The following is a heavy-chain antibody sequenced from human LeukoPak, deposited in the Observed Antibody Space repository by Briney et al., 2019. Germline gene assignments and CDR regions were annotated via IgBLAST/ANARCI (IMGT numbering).Heavy chain of an antibody. CDR3: ARDRFESDYFDY. CDR2: IYSGGST. CDR1: GFTVSSNY. V-gene: IGHV3-66*01. Sequence: GGSLRLSCAASGFTVSSNYMSWVRQAPGKGLEWVSVIYSGGSTYYADSVKGRFTISRDNSKNTLYLQMNSLRAEDTAVYYCARDRFESDYFDYWGQGTLVTVSS. J-gene: IGHJ4*02. D-gene: IGHD3-9*01.